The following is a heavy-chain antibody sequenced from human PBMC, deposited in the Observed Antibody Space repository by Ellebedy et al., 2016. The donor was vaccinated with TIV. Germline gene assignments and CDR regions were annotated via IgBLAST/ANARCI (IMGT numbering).Heavy chain of an antibody. J-gene: IGHJ4*02. CDR3: ARALPGVYDFWSGYSSYYFDY. V-gene: IGHV3-7*01. CDR1: GFTFSSYW. CDR2: IKQDGSEK. D-gene: IGHD3-3*01. Sequence: GGSLRLSXAASGFTFSSYWMSWVRQAPGKGLEWVANIKQDGSEKYYVDSVKGRFTISRDNAKNSLYLQMDSLRAEDTAVYYCARALPGVYDFWSGYSSYYFDYWGQGTLVTVSS.